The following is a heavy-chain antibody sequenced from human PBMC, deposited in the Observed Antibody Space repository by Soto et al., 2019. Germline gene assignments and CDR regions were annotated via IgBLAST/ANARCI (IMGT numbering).Heavy chain of an antibody. CDR1: GFTLSGYD. D-gene: IGHD2-15*01. CDR2: IGSAGDT. CDR3: TRKTPTNGMAV. J-gene: IGHJ6*02. Sequence: EVQLVESGGGLVQPGGSLRLSCAASGFTLSGYDIHWVRHATGKGLEWVSGIGSAGDTDYEDSVKGRFTISRENAKNSMYLQRNSLRVGDTAVYYCTRKTPTNGMAVWGQGTTVNVSS. V-gene: IGHV3-13*01.